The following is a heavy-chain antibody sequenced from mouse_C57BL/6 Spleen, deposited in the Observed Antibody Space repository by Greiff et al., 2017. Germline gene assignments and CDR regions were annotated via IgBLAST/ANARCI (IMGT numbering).Heavy chain of an antibody. D-gene: IGHD1-1*01. Sequence: VQLVESGPGLVQPSQSLSITCTVSGFSLTSSGVHWVRQSPGKGLEWLGVIWRGGSTDYNAAFMSRLSITKDNSKSQVFFKMNSLQADDTAIYYCAKKPGSSYWYFDVWGTGTTVTVSS. J-gene: IGHJ1*03. CDR3: AKKPGSSYWYFDV. CDR1: GFSLTSSG. CDR2: IWRGGST. V-gene: IGHV2-5*01.